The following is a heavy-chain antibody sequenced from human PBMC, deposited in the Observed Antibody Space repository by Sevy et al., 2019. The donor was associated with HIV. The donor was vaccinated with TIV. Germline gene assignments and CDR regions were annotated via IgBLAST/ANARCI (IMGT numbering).Heavy chain of an antibody. D-gene: IGHD3-9*01. CDR3: ARDPEIYDILTGYYPWVY. CDR1: GYTFTSYG. CDR2: ISAYNGNT. V-gene: IGHV1-18*01. J-gene: IGHJ4*02. Sequence: ASVKVSCKASGYTFTSYGISWVRQAPGQGLEWMGWISAYNGNTNYAQKLQGRVTMTTDTSTSTTYMELRSLRSDDTAVYYCARDPEIYDILTGYYPWVYWGQGTLVTVSS.